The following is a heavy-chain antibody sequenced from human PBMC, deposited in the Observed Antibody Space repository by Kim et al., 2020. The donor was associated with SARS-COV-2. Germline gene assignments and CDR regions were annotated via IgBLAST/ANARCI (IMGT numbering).Heavy chain of an antibody. CDR3: AKEGGSYYYFDY. J-gene: IGHJ4*02. Sequence: GGSLRLSCAASGFTFDDYAMHWVRQAPGKGLEWVSGISWNSGSIGYADSVKGRFTISRDNAKNSLYLQMNSLRAEDTALYYCAKEGGSYYYFDYWGQGTLVTVSS. D-gene: IGHD1-26*01. CDR1: GFTFDDYA. CDR2: ISWNSGSI. V-gene: IGHV3-9*01.